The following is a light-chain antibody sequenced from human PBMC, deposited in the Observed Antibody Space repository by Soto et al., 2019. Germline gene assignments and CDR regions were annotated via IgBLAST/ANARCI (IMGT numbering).Light chain of an antibody. Sequence: IQLTQSPSSLSASVGDRVTITCRASQGIMSFLAWYQQSPGQAPKLLIYDASTLQTGVPSRFSGSGSGTEFTLTISSLQPEDFASYYCQQVNSYPLTFGGGTKIEIK. V-gene: IGKV1-9*01. CDR3: QQVNSYPLT. J-gene: IGKJ4*01. CDR1: QGIMSF. CDR2: DAS.